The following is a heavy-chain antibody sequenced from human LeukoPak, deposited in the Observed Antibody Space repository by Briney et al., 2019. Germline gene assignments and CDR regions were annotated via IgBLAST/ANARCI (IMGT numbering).Heavy chain of an antibody. CDR2: IYYTGAT. CDR3: ARLQGDSTAVYDY. Sequence: SETLSLTCTVSGGSISGHYWSWIRQSPGKGLEWVAYIYYTGATNHNPSLKTRVTISVDTSKNQFSLRLSSVTAADTAVYYCARLQGDSTAVYDYLGQGTLVSVSS. V-gene: IGHV4-59*11. J-gene: IGHJ4*02. CDR1: GGSISGHY. D-gene: IGHD2-21*02.